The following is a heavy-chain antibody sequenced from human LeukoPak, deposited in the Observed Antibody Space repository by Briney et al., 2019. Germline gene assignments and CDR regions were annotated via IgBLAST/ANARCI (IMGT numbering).Heavy chain of an antibody. Sequence: ASVKVSCKASGYIFTGYYIHWVRQAPGQGLEWMGRINPNSGGTNYAQKFQGRVTMTRDTSISTAYMELRRLRSDDTAVYYCARGRLRIQLWSHLTFFDYWGQGTLVTVSS. CDR1: GYIFTGYY. CDR2: INPNSGGT. D-gene: IGHD5-18*01. J-gene: IGHJ4*02. CDR3: ARGRLRIQLWSHLTFFDY. V-gene: IGHV1-2*06.